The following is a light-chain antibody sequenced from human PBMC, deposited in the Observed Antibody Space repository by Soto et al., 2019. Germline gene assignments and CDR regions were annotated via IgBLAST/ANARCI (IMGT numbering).Light chain of an antibody. Sequence: EIVMTQSPDSLAVSPGERATIDCKSSQSVLYDSNNKNYLAWYQQKPGRPPKLLFYWASIRESGVPDRFSGSGSWTDFTLTISSLQAEDVAVYYCQQYYGSPHTFGQGTKVEIK. V-gene: IGKV4-1*01. CDR1: QSVLYDSNNKNY. J-gene: IGKJ1*01. CDR2: WAS. CDR3: QQYYGSPHT.